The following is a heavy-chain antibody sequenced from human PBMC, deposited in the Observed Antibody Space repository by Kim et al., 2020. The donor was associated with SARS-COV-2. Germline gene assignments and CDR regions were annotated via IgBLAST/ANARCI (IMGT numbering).Heavy chain of an antibody. CDR1: GFTFSSYG. V-gene: IGHV3-33*05. CDR3: ARDLDNWKAVDY. CDR2: ISYDGSNK. Sequence: GGSLRLSCAASGFTFSSYGMHWVRQAPGKGLEWVAVISYDGSNKYYADSVKGRFTISRDNSKNTLYLQMNSLRAEDTAVYYCARDLDNWKAVDYWGQGTLVTVSS. D-gene: IGHD1-20*01. J-gene: IGHJ4*02.